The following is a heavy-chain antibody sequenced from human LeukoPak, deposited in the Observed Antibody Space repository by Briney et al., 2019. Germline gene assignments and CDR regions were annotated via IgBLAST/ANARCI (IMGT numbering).Heavy chain of an antibody. Sequence: PSQTLSLTCTVSGGSISSGDYYWSWIRQHPGKGLEWIGYIYYSGSTYYNPSLKSRVTISVDTSKNQFSLKLSSVTAADTAVYYCARMRRYDYVWGSYRKNKDYWGQGTLVTVSS. V-gene: IGHV4-31*03. CDR3: ARMRRYDYVWGSYRKNKDY. D-gene: IGHD3-16*02. CDR2: IYYSGST. CDR1: GGSISSGDYY. J-gene: IGHJ4*02.